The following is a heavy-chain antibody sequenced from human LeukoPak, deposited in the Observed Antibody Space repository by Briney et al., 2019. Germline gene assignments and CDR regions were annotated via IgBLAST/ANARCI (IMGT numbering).Heavy chain of an antibody. CDR1: GDSINTSSYY. J-gene: IGHJ6*03. CDR3: ARIGRGYDFWSGDYYYYYMDV. Sequence: SETLSLTCTVSGDSINTSSYYWGWIRRPPGKGLEWIGSTSYSGSTYYNPSLKSRVTISVDTSKNQFSLRLSPVTATDTAVYYCARIGRGYDFWSGDYYYYYMDVWGKGTTVTVSS. V-gene: IGHV4-39*01. CDR2: TSYSGST. D-gene: IGHD3-3*01.